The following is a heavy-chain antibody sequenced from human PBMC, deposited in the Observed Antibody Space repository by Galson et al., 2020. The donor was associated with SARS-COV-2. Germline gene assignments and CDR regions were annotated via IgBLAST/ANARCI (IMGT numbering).Heavy chain of an antibody. Sequence: ETLSLTCAASGFSFSRYWMSWVRQAPGKGLEWVATIKTDGSEKYYVDSVEGRFTISRDNAKDSVYLQMNSLRAEDTALYFCARAQAGYNTGWRRSYYYYYYMDVWGKGVTVTISS. CDR2: IKTDGSEK. CDR3: ARAQAGYNTGWRRSYYYYYYMDV. V-gene: IGHV3-7*01. J-gene: IGHJ6*03. CDR1: GFSFSRYW. D-gene: IGHD6-19*01.